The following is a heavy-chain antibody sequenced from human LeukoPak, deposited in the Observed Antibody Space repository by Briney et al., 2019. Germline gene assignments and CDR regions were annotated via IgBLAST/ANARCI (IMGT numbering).Heavy chain of an antibody. CDR2: IYYSGST. D-gene: IGHD3-22*01. CDR3: ARAAHYDSSAFDY. CDR1: GDSISSGDYF. V-gene: IGHV4-31*03. Sequence: SETLSLTCTVSGDSISSGDYFWNWIRQHPGRGLEWIGYIYYSGSTYYNPSLKSRVTISVDTSKNQFSLKLSSVTAADTAVYYCARAAHYDSSAFDYWGQGTLVTVSS. J-gene: IGHJ4*02.